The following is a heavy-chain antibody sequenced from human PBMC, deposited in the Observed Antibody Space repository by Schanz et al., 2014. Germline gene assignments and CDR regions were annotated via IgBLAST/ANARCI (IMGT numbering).Heavy chain of an antibody. V-gene: IGHV3-23*04. Sequence: EVQLVESGGGLVKPGGFLRLSCAASGFTFSDAWMSWVRQAPGKGLEWVSAISGSGGSTYYADSVKGRFTISRDNSKNTLYLQMKSLRAEDTAVYYCARVKYCTITSCYRTETEGIYYMDVWGKGTTVIVSS. CDR1: GFTFSDAW. CDR3: ARVKYCTITSCYRTETEGIYYMDV. D-gene: IGHD2-2*01. CDR2: ISGSGGST. J-gene: IGHJ6*03.